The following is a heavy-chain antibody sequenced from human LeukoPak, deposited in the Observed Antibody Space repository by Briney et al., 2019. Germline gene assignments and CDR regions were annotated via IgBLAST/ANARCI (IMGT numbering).Heavy chain of an antibody. CDR2: IYYSGST. Sequence: SETLSLTCTVAGYSISGYYWSWLRQPPGKGLEWIGYIYYSGSTYYNPSLKSRVTISLDTSKNQFSLKLNSVTAADTAVYYCARSLGHHDYWGQGTLVTVSS. V-gene: IGHV4-59*01. J-gene: IGHJ4*02. CDR3: ARSLGHHDY. D-gene: IGHD7-27*01. CDR1: GYSISGYY.